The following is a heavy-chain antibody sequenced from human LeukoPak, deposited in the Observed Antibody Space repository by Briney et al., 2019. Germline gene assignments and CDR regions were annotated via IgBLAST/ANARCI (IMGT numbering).Heavy chain of an antibody. CDR1: GFTFSSYA. CDR2: ISYDGSNK. J-gene: IGHJ5*02. D-gene: IGHD3-3*01. Sequence: PGGSLRLSCAASGFTFSSYAMLWVRQAPGKGLEWVAVISYDGSNKYYADPVKGRFTIARDNTKNTLYLQMNRLSAEDTAVYYCARETYYDFWSGYYSWFDPWGQGTLVTVSS. CDR3: ARETYYDFWSGYYSWFDP. V-gene: IGHV3-30-3*01.